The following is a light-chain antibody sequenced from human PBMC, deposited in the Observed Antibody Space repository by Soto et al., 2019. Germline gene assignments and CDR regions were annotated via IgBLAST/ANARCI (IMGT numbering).Light chain of an antibody. CDR1: QTLHNNF. J-gene: IGKJ1*01. CDR2: GAS. V-gene: IGKV3-20*01. Sequence: EIVLTQSPGTLSLSPGERATLSCRASQTLHNNFLAWYQQKRGQSPRLLIYGASTRPTKIPHRFAGCRSETDFTLTISGLEPEDAEVYYCQDYASPAWTFGQGKKV. CDR3: QDYASPAWT.